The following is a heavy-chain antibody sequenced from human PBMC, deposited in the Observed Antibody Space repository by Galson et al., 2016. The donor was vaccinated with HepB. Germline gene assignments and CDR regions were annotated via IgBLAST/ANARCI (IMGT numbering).Heavy chain of an antibody. D-gene: IGHD3-22*01. Sequence: SLRLSCAASGFTFTSYWMSWVRQAPGKGLEWVANIKQDGSEKYYVDSVKGRFTISRDNAKNSLFLQMNILRAEDTAVYYCAREEYYYDTSGDYPPRAYYGMDVWGQGTTVTVSS. CDR2: IKQDGSEK. J-gene: IGHJ6*02. CDR1: GFTFTSYW. V-gene: IGHV3-7*04. CDR3: AREEYYYDTSGDYPPRAYYGMDV.